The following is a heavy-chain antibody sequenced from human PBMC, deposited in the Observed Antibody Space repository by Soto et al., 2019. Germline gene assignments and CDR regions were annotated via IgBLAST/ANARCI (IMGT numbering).Heavy chain of an antibody. CDR1: GFTFSSYA. J-gene: IGHJ5*02. CDR2: VSRAGTYT. CDR3: GKYTVTEDLGES. D-gene: IGHD3-16*01. Sequence: EVQLLESGGDVVRPGGSLRLSCAASGFTFSSYAMGWVRQAPGKGLEWVAGVSRAGTYTFYADSVRGRFSLSRDNSRDTVDLYMNALRGDDTAVYCCGKYTVTEDLGESWGQGTLVSVSS. V-gene: IGHV3-23*01.